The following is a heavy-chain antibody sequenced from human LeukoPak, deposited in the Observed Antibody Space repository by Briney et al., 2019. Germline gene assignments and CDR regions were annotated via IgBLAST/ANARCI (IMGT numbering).Heavy chain of an antibody. V-gene: IGHV1-18*01. CDR2: ISAYNGNT. Sequence: ASVKVSCKASGYTFTSYGISWVRQAPGQGLEWMGWISAYNGNTNYAQKLQGRVTMTTDTSTSTAYMELRSLRSDDTAVYYCARGAGITFGGVIYWFDPWGQGTPVTVSS. CDR1: GYTFTSYG. D-gene: IGHD3-16*02. J-gene: IGHJ5*02. CDR3: ARGAGITFGGVIYWFDP.